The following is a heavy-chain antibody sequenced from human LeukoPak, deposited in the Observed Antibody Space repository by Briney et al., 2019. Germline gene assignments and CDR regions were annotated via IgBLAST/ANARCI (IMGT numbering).Heavy chain of an antibody. J-gene: IGHJ6*04. CDR3: ARDWSGYGSGSYYNPISMDV. CDR2: ISSSSSYI. D-gene: IGHD3-10*01. V-gene: IGHV3-21*01. Sequence: GGSLRLSCAASGFTFSSYSMNWVRQAQGKGLEWVSSISSSSSYIYYADSVKGRFTISRDNAKNSLYLQMNSLRAEDTAVYYCARDWSGYGSGSYYNPISMDVWGKGTTVTVSS. CDR1: GFTFSSYS.